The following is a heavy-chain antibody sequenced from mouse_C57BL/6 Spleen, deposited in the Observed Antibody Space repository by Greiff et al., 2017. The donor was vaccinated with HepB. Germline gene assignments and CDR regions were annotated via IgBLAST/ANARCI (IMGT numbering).Heavy chain of an antibody. CDR3: ARNYYGSSDYYAMDY. V-gene: IGHV5-17*01. Sequence: EVHLVESGGGLVKPGGSLKLSCAASGSTFSDYGMHWVRQAPEKGLEWVAYISSCSSTIYYADTVKGRFTISRDNAKNTLFLQMTSLRSEDTAMYYCARNYYGSSDYYAMDYWGQGTSVTVSS. CDR2: ISSCSSTI. J-gene: IGHJ4*01. D-gene: IGHD1-1*01. CDR1: GSTFSDYG.